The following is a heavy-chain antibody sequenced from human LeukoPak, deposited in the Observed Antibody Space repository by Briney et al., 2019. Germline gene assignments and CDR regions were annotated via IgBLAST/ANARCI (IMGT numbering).Heavy chain of an antibody. V-gene: IGHV4-4*07. CDR1: GGSISSYY. D-gene: IGHD6-19*01. J-gene: IGHJ4*02. CDR3: ARQGYSSGWFRYYFDY. CDR2: IYTSGST. Sequence: SETLSLTCTVSGGSISSYYWSWIRQPAGKGLEWIGRIYTSGSTNYNPSLKSRVTMSVDTSKNQFSLKLSSVTAADTAVYYCARQGYSSGWFRYYFDYWGQGTLVTVSS.